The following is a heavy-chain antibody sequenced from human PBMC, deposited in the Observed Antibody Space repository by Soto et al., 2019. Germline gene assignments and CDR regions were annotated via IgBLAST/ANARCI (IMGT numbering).Heavy chain of an antibody. D-gene: IGHD4-17*01. CDR1: GGSFSGYY. CDR3: ARTDGDYDAPFDY. CDR2: INHSGST. J-gene: IGHJ4*02. Sequence: PSETLSLTCAVYGGSFSGYYLSWIRQPPGKGLEWIGQINHSGSTNYNPSLKSRVTISVDTSKNQFSLKLTPVTAADTALYYCARTDGDYDAPFDYWGQGTLVTVSS. V-gene: IGHV4-34*01.